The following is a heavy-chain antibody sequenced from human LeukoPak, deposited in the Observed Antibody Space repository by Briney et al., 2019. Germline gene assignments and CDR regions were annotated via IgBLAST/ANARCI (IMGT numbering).Heavy chain of an antibody. D-gene: IGHD2-2*01. J-gene: IGHJ4*02. CDR2: IYPGDSGT. V-gene: IGHV5-51*01. Sequence: GESLKISCKGSGYSFTTYWIGWVRQMPGKGLEWMGIIYPGDSGTRYSPSFQGQVTISADKSISTAYLQWSSLKASDTAVYYCVRQVAQLAKIDYWGQGALVTVSS. CDR1: GYSFTTYW. CDR3: VRQVAQLAKIDY.